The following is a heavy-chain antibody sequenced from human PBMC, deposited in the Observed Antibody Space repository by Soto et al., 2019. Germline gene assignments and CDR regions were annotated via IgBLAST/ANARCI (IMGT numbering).Heavy chain of an antibody. CDR2: IYYSGST. CDR1: GGSISSGGYY. J-gene: IGHJ6*02. Sequence: QVQLQESGPGLVKPSQTLSLTYTVSGGSISSGGYYWSWIRQHPGKGLEWIGYIYYSGSTYYNPSRKSRVTRSVDTAKNQFSLKLSSVTAADTAVYYCARVFGFGGMDVWGQGTTVTVSS. D-gene: IGHD3-10*01. V-gene: IGHV4-31*03. CDR3: ARVFGFGGMDV.